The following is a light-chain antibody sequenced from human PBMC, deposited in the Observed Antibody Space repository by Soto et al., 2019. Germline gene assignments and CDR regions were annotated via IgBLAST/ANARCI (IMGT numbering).Light chain of an antibody. Sequence: DIQMTQSPSTLSASVGDRVTINCRASQSISSWLAWYQQKPGKAPKLLIYKASSLESGVPSRFSGSASGTEFTLTISSLQPDDFATYYCQQYNSYPWTFGQGTKVDIK. J-gene: IGKJ1*01. CDR1: QSISSW. CDR3: QQYNSYPWT. V-gene: IGKV1-5*03. CDR2: KAS.